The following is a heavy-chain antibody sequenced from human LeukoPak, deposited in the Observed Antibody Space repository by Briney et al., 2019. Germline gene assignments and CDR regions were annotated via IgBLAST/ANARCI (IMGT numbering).Heavy chain of an antibody. D-gene: IGHD4/OR15-4a*01. J-gene: IGHJ4*02. CDR3: ARRAGAYSHPYDY. Sequence: GSLRLSCTVSGFTVSTNSMSWVRQAPGKGLEWVSFIYSDNTHYSDSVKGRFTISRDNSKNTLYLQMNSLRAEDTAVYYCARRAGAYSHPYDYWGQGTLVTVSS. CDR2: IYSDNT. V-gene: IGHV3-53*01. CDR1: GFTVSTNS.